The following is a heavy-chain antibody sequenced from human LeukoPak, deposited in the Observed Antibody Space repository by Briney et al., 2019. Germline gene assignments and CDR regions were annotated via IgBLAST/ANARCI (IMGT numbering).Heavy chain of an antibody. CDR1: GYTFSSHA. V-gene: IGHV7-4-1*02. CDR2: INTNTGIP. CDR3: ARDLVSAGFDI. J-gene: IGHJ3*02. Sequence: ASVKVSCKAFGYTFSSHAMNWVRQAPGQGLELMGWINTNTGIPTYAQCFAGRFVFSLDTSVTTAYLQITSLKAEDTAVYYCARDLVSAGFDIWGQGTMVTVSS. D-gene: IGHD6-6*01.